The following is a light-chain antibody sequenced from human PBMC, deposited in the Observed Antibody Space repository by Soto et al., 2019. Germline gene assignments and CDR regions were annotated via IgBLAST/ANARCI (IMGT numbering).Light chain of an antibody. CDR2: VAS. CDR3: HQFSAYPLT. V-gene: IGKV1-9*01. J-gene: IGKJ4*01. CDR1: QGISSY. Sequence: DIQLTQSPSFLSASVGDRVTITCRASQGISSYLAWYQQKSGKAPKLLIYVASTLQSGVPSRFSGSGSGTGFTLAISSLQPEDFATYYCHQFSAYPLTFGGGTKVEI.